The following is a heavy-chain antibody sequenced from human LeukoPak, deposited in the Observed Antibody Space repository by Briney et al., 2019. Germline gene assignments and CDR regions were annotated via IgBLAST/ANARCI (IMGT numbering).Heavy chain of an antibody. J-gene: IGHJ6*02. CDR3: AREYYDFWSGSIYYYYGMDV. D-gene: IGHD3-3*01. Sequence: ASVKVSCKASGYTFTGYYMHWVRQAPGQGLEWMGWINPNSGGTNYAQKLQGRVTMTRDTSISTAYMELSRLRSDDTAVYYCAREYYDFWSGSIYYYYGMDVWGQGTTVTVSS. CDR1: GYTFTGYY. V-gene: IGHV1-2*02. CDR2: INPNSGGT.